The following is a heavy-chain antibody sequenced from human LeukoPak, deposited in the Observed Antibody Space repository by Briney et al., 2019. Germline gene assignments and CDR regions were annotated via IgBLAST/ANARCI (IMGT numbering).Heavy chain of an antibody. V-gene: IGHV3-23*01. CDR3: AKASVAIPQYCNS. J-gene: IGHJ5*02. CDR1: GFTFSDYY. CDR2: ISGTGSST. Sequence: AGGSLRLSCAASGFTFSDYYMSWIRQAPGKGLEWVSTISGTGSSTYYADSAKGRFTISRDNSKDTLFLQLNSLTAADTAMYFCAKASVAIPQYCNSWGQGTLVTVSS. D-gene: IGHD2-2*02.